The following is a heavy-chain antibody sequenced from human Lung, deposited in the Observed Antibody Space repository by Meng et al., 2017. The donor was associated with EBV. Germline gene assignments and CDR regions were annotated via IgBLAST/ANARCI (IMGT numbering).Heavy chain of an antibody. Sequence: QAHLQESGPGLVKPSQTLSLTCTVSGDSIRSGGYYWSWIRQHPGKGLEWIGYIYYSGSTFYTPSLKSRATLSVDTSKNQFSLKLNSVTAADTAVYYCARLRLVWMFDYWGQGALVTVSS. CDR3: ARLRLVWMFDY. CDR2: IYYSGST. D-gene: IGHD6-19*01. CDR1: GDSIRSGGYY. J-gene: IGHJ4*02. V-gene: IGHV4-31*03.